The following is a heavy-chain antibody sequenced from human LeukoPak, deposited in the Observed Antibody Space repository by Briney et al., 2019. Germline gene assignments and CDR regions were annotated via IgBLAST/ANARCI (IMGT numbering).Heavy chain of an antibody. CDR2: IRYDGSNK. CDR3: ARGYCSGGSCYSRVFDY. J-gene: IGHJ4*02. Sequence: GGSLRLSCAASGFTFSSYGMHWVRQAPGKGLEWVAFIRYDGSNKYYADSVKGRFTISRDNAKNSLYLQMNSLRAEDTAVYYCARGYCSGGSCYSRVFDYWGQGTLVTVSS. CDR1: GFTFSSYG. V-gene: IGHV3-30*02. D-gene: IGHD2-15*01.